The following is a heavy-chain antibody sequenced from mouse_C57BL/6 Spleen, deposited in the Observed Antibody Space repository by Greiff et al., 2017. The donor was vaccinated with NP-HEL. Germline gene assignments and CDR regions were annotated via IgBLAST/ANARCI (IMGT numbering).Heavy chain of an antibody. Sequence: QVQLKESGPGLVQPSQSLSITCTVSGFSLTSYGVHWVRQSPGKGLEWLGVIWSGGSTDYNAAFISRLSISKDNSKSQVFFKMNSLQADDTAIYYCARNAGSSYYAMDYWGQGTSGTVSS. CDR3: ARNAGSSYYAMDY. J-gene: IGHJ4*01. CDR1: GFSLTSYG. V-gene: IGHV2-2*01. CDR2: IWSGGST. D-gene: IGHD1-1*01.